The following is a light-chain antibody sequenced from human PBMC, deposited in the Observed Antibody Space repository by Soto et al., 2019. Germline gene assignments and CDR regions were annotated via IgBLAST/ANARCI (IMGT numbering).Light chain of an antibody. J-gene: IGLJ3*02. CDR2: GTS. CDR3: QSYDSSLSGWV. CDR1: SSNIGAGYD. V-gene: IGLV1-40*01. Sequence: QSVLTQPPSVSGAPGQRVTISCTASSSNIGAGYDVHWYQQLPGTAPKLLIYGTSNRPSGVPDRFSGSKSGTSASLAITWLQAEDEADYYCQSYDSSLSGWVFGGGTKLTVL.